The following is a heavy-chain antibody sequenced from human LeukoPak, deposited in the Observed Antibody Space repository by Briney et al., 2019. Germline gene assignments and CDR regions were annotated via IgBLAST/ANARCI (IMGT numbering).Heavy chain of an antibody. J-gene: IGHJ4*02. CDR2: ISGSGGST. CDR3: AKDSPFIVVVPAVIAY. D-gene: IGHD2-2*01. Sequence: GGSLRLSCAASGFTFSSYAMSWVRQAPGKGLEWVSAISGSGGSTYYADSVKGRFTISRDNSKNTLYLQMNSLRAEDTAVYYCAKDSPFIVVVPAVIAYWGQGTLVTVSS. V-gene: IGHV3-23*01. CDR1: GFTFSSYA.